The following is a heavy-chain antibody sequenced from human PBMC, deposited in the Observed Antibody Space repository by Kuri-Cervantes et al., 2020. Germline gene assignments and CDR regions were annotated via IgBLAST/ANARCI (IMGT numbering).Heavy chain of an antibody. V-gene: IGHV1-18*01. CDR1: GYTFRSYG. J-gene: IGHJ6*03. D-gene: IGHD1-26*01. CDR2: ISAYNGNT. Sequence: ASVKVSCKASGYTFRSYGISWVRQAPGQGLEWMGWISAYNGNTNYAQKLQGRVTMTTDTSTSTAYMELRSLRYDDTAVYYCARGSGSYRSDYYYYMDVWGKGTTVTVSS. CDR3: ARGSGSYRSDYYYYMDV.